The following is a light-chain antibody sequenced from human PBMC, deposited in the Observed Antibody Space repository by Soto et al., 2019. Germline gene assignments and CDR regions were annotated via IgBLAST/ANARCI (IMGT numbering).Light chain of an antibody. Sequence: QSVLTQPPSVSEAHRQRGTITCSGSSSNIGNNAVNWYQQLPGKAPKLLIYYDDLLPSGVSDRFSGSKSGTSASLAISGLQSEDEADYYCAAWDDSLNGYVFGTGTKVTVL. CDR1: SSNIGNNA. CDR2: YDD. V-gene: IGLV1-36*01. J-gene: IGLJ1*01. CDR3: AAWDDSLNGYV.